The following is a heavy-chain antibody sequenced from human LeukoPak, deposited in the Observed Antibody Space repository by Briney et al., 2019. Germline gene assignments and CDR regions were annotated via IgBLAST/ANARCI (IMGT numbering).Heavy chain of an antibody. CDR3: ARWVVRSSSFYYFDY. CDR1: GGSFSEYY. J-gene: IGHJ4*02. Sequence: PSETLSLTCAVYGGSFSEYYWSWLRQPPGKGLEWIGEINHSGSTNYNPSLKSRVTISVDTSKNQFSLKLSSVTAADTAVYYCARWVVRSSSFYYFDYWGQGTLVTVSS. D-gene: IGHD6-13*01. V-gene: IGHV4-34*01. CDR2: INHSGST.